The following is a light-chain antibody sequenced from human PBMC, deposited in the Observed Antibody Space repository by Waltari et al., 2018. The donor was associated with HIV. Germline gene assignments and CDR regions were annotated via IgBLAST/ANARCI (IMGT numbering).Light chain of an antibody. CDR1: STDIGGYDY. CDR3: SSYAGSDNYVV. V-gene: IGLV2-8*01. Sequence: QSALTQPPSASGSPGQSVTISCTGSSTDIGGYDYVSWYQQPPGKAPKFMIYEVDRRPSGVPDRCSGSKSGNTASLTVSGLQAEDEAYYDCSSYAGSDNYVVFGGGTKLTVL. J-gene: IGLJ2*01. CDR2: EVD.